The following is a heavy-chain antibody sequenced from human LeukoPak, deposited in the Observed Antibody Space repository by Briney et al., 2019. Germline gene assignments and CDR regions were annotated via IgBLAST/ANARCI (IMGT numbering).Heavy chain of an antibody. CDR2: IREDGSNK. V-gene: IGHV3-30*02. J-gene: IGHJ5*02. D-gene: IGHD3-3*01. Sequence: GGFLRLSCAASGFTFSTYGMHWGGQAPGKGLEGVTFIREDGSNKDYADSVKGRFTISRDNSKKALYLQMDSLRAEDTAVYYCARDRSGDDDFWSGYYTNYFDPWGQGALVTVSS. CDR1: GFTFSTYG. CDR3: ARDRSGDDDFWSGYYTNYFDP.